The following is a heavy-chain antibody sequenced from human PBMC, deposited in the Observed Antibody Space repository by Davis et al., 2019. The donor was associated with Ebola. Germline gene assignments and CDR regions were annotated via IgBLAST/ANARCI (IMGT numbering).Heavy chain of an antibody. D-gene: IGHD3-9*01. CDR3: ARDYGHDILRDGMDV. CDR1: GGSFSGYY. Sequence: PSETLSLTCAVYGGSFSGYYWSWIRQPPGKGLEWIGEINHSGSTNYNPSLKSRVTMSVDTSKNQFSLKLSSVTAADTAVYYCARDYGHDILRDGMDVWGQGTTVTVSS. J-gene: IGHJ6*02. CDR2: INHSGST. V-gene: IGHV4-34*01.